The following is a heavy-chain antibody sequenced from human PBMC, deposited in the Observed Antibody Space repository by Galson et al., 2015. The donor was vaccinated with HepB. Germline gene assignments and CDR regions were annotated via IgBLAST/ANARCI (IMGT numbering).Heavy chain of an antibody. J-gene: IGHJ4*02. V-gene: IGHV3-48*02. CDR2: ISRSTNTI. CDR3: ARDLGYSGGESNY. Sequence: SLRLSCAVSGFSISTYRMNWVRQAPGKGLEWVSYISRSTNTIYYADSVKGRFTISRDNAKNSMYLQMNSLRDEDTAVYYCARDLGYSGGESNYWGQGTLVTVTS. CDR1: GFSISTYR. D-gene: IGHD2-21*01.